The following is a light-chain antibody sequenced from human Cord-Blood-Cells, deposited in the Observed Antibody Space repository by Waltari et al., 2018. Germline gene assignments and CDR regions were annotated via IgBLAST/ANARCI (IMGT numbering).Light chain of an antibody. Sequence: QSALTQPASVSWSPGQSITISCTGTSSDVGGYNYVPWYQQHPGKAPKLMIYDVSKRPSGVSNRFSGSKSGNTASLTISGLQAEDEADYYCSSYTSSSTVVFGGGTKLTVL. CDR3: SSYTSSSTVV. CDR2: DVS. V-gene: IGLV2-14*01. CDR1: SSDVGGYNY. J-gene: IGLJ2*01.